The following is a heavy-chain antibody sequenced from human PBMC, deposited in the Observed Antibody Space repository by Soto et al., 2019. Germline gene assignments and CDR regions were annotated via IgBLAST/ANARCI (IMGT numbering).Heavy chain of an antibody. CDR2: INAGNGNT. Sequence: QVQLVQSGAEEKKPGASVKVSCKASGYTFTTYAIHWVRQAPGQRLEWMGWINAGNGNTRYSQKFQGRVTITRDTHASXAYMELSSLRSEDTAVYYCARGRYCSGGTCYGMDVWGQGTTVTVSS. V-gene: IGHV1-3*05. CDR3: ARGRYCSGGTCYGMDV. J-gene: IGHJ6*02. CDR1: GYTFTTYA. D-gene: IGHD2-15*01.